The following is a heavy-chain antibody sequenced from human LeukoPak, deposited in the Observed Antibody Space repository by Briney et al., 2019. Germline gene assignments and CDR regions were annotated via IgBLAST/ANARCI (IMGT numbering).Heavy chain of an antibody. CDR2: IYYSGST. Sequence: SETLSLTCTVSGVSITGYYWSWIRQPPGKGLEWIGYIYYSGSTNYNPSLRSRVTMALDTSKNQFSLKLRSVTAADTAVYYCARDHQQLGRFDPWGQETLVTVSS. V-gene: IGHV4-59*01. CDR1: GVSITGYY. D-gene: IGHD6-13*01. CDR3: ARDHQQLGRFDP. J-gene: IGHJ5*02.